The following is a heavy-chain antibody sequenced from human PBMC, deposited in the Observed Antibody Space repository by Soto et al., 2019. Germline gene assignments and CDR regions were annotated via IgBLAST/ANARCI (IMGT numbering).Heavy chain of an antibody. Sequence: GGSLRLSCAASGFTFSSYAMSWVRQAPGKGLEWVSAISGSGGSTYYADSVKGRFTISRDNSKNTLYLQMNSLRAEDTAVYYGAKARWELLAPLDYAGQATLVTVSS. J-gene: IGHJ4*02. CDR2: ISGSGGST. CDR1: GFTFSSYA. D-gene: IGHD1-26*01. V-gene: IGHV3-23*01. CDR3: AKARWELLAPLDY.